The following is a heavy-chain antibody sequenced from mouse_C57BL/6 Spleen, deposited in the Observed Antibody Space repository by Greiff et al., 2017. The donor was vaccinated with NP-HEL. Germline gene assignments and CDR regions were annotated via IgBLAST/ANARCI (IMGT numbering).Heavy chain of an antibody. D-gene: IGHD2-4*01. CDR1: GYTFTDYY. Sequence: EVQLQQSGPELVKPGASVKISCKASGYTFTDYYMNWVKQSHGKSLEWIGDINPNNGGTSYNQKFKGKATLTVDKSSSTAYMELRSLTSEDSAVYYCARREGEIYDDYDESYAMDYWGQGTSVTVSS. V-gene: IGHV1-26*01. CDR3: ARREGEIYDDYDESYAMDY. CDR2: INPNNGGT. J-gene: IGHJ4*01.